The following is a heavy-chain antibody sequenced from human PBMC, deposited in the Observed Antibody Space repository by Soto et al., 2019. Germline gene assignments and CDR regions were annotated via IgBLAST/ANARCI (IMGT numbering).Heavy chain of an antibody. D-gene: IGHD6-19*01. CDR3: ARGDRPCSGDIDS. J-gene: IGHJ4*02. Sequence: PSETLSLTCTVSGGSVSAASVSSGDYYWNWIRQPPGRGLEWLGYIYYIGSTNYNPSLKSRVTISLDTSKKQFSLKLTSVTAADTAVYYCARGDRPCSGDIDSWRQGPQVTVSS. CDR2: IYYIGST. CDR1: GGSVSAASVSSGDYY. V-gene: IGHV4-61*08.